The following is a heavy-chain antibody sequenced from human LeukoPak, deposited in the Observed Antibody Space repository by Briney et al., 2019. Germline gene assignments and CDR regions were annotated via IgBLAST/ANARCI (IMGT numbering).Heavy chain of an antibody. V-gene: IGHV4-4*07. Sequence: SSETLSLTCTVSGGSISSYYWSWIRQPAGKGLEWIGRIYTSGSTTYNPSLKGRVTMSVDTSKSQFSLKLSSLTAADTAVYYCARGSGQGGFDSWGQRTMVTVSS. CDR3: ARGSGQGGFDS. CDR2: IYTSGST. J-gene: IGHJ3*02. CDR1: GGSISSYY.